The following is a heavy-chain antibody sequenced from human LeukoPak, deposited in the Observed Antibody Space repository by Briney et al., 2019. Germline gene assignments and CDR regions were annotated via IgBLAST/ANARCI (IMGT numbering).Heavy chain of an antibody. CDR2: ISGSGGST. Sequence: PGGSLRLSCAASGFTFSSYAMSWVRQAPGKGLEWVSAISGSGGSTYYADSVKGRFTISRDNSKNTLYLQMNSLRAEDTAVYYCAKVQGGSGWYEGSYLGRGVGGRETTVSVS. CDR3: AKVQGGSGWYEGSYLGRGV. D-gene: IGHD6-19*01. CDR1: GFTFSSYA. J-gene: IGHJ6*01. V-gene: IGHV3-23*01.